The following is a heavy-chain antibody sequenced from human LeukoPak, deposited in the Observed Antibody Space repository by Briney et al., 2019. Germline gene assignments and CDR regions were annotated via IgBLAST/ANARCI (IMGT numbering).Heavy chain of an antibody. D-gene: IGHD6-19*01. Sequence: PGGSLRLSCAASGFTVSSIYMSWVRQAPGKGLEWVSVIYSGGSTYYADSVKGRFTISRDNSKNTLYLQMNSLTAEDTAVYYCASKIYSSGWYWDYWGQGTLVTVSS. CDR3: ASKIYSSGWYWDY. CDR2: IYSGGST. CDR1: GFTVSSIY. J-gene: IGHJ4*02. V-gene: IGHV3-66*01.